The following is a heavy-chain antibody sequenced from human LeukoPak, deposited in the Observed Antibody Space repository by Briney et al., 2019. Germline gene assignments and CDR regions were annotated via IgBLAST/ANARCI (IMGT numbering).Heavy chain of an antibody. D-gene: IGHD2-2*03. CDR3: SRYSDWILIDY. Sequence: GALRLSCAASGFTFNTYWMHWVRPAPGKGLAWVARVNREGTTTAYADSVKGRFNISRDNSKKTLYLEMNHLRDEDTAVYYFSRYSDWILIDYWGQGTPVTVSS. J-gene: IGHJ4*02. CDR2: VNREGTTT. V-gene: IGHV3-74*03. CDR1: GFTFNTYW.